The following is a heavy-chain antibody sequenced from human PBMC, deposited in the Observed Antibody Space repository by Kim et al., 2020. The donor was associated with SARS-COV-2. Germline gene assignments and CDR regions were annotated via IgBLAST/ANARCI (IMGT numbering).Heavy chain of an antibody. J-gene: IGHJ4*02. CDR3: ARGARGLRFVYYDS. CDR2: SDPGGGSR. D-gene: IGHD3-3*01. V-gene: IGHV1-46*01. Sequence: ASVKVSCKASGFTFTDYYIHWLRQAPGQGPECMAVSDPGGGSRTFAQRFRGRVTVTWDTSTSTVYMEMSSLRSEDTAVYYCARGARGLRFVYYDSWGQGTRVTVSS. CDR1: GFTFTDYY.